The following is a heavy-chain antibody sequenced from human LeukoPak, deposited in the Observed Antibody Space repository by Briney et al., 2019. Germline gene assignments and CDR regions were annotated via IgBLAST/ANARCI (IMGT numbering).Heavy chain of an antibody. CDR2: IYSGGST. Sequence: PGGSLRLSCAASGFTVSSNCMSWVRQAPGKGLEWVSVIYSGGSTYYADSVKGRFTISRDNSKNTLYLQMNSLRAEDTAVYYCASSGYSYGSSYMDVWGKGTTVTVSS. J-gene: IGHJ6*03. D-gene: IGHD5-18*01. V-gene: IGHV3-66*02. CDR1: GFTVSSNC. CDR3: ASSGYSYGSSYMDV.